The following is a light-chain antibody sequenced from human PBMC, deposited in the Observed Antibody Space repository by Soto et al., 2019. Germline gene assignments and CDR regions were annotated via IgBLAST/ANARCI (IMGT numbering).Light chain of an antibody. CDR2: SNH. CDR3: AAWDDSLNGGV. J-gene: IGLJ1*01. Sequence: QSVLTQPPSASGTPGQRVTISCSGSSSNIGSNTVNWYQQLPGTAPKLLIYSNHQRPSGVPDRFSGSKSGTSASLAISGLQSADEADYYCAAWDDSLNGGVFGSGTKLTVL. V-gene: IGLV1-44*01. CDR1: SSNIGSNT.